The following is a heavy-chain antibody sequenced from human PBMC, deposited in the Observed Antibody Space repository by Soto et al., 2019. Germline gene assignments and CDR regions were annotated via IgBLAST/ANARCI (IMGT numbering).Heavy chain of an antibody. CDR1: GFTFSNYG. Sequence: QVHLVESGGGVVQPERSLRLSCVASGFTFSNYGMHWVRQVPGKGLEWVSLISRDGSKQFYTDSVKGRFTISRDNSKNLLSLQRNSLGVVDTAVYYCVRDDDGGPKAVEIWGQGTMVTVSS. CDR2: ISRDGSKQ. J-gene: IGHJ3*02. V-gene: IGHV3-30*19. D-gene: IGHD3-16*01. CDR3: VRDDDGGPKAVEI.